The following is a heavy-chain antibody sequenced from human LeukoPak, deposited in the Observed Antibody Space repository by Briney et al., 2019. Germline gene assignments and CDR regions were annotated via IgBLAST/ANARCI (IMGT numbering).Heavy chain of an antibody. CDR2: IYYSGST. J-gene: IGHJ4*02. CDR3: ARAVVNSGYDSLYFDY. Sequence: SETLSLTCTVSGGSISGGGYYWSWIRQHPGKGLEWIGYIYYSGSTYYNPSLKSRVTISVDTSKNQFSLKLSSVTAADTAVYYCARAVVNSGYDSLYFDYWGQGTLVAVPS. D-gene: IGHD5-12*01. CDR1: GGSISGGGYY. V-gene: IGHV4-31*03.